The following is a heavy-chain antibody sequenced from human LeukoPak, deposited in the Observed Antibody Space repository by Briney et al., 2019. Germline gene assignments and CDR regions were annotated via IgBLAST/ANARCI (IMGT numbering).Heavy chain of an antibody. D-gene: IGHD6-19*01. Sequence: PSETLSLTCTVSGYSISSGYYWGWIRQPPGKGLEWIGSIYHSGSTYYNPSLKSRVTISVDTSKNQFSLKLSPVTAADTAVYYCARSIGYSSPYDAFDIWGQGTLVTASS. CDR1: GYSISSGYY. CDR3: ARSIGYSSPYDAFDI. J-gene: IGHJ3*02. CDR2: IYHSGST. V-gene: IGHV4-38-2*02.